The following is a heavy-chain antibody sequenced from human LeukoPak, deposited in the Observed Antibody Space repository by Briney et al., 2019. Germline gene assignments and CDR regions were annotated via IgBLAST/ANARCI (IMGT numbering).Heavy chain of an antibody. D-gene: IGHD1-20*01. CDR1: GFTFSSYG. CDR2: ISYDGSNK. V-gene: IGHV3-30*03. J-gene: IGHJ4*02. CDR3: AIMGYNWNY. Sequence: PGGSLRLSCAASGFTFSSYGMHWVRQAPGKGLEWVAVISYDGSNKYYADSVKGRLTISRDNSKNTLYLQMNSLRAEDTAVYYCAIMGYNWNYWGQGTLVTVSS.